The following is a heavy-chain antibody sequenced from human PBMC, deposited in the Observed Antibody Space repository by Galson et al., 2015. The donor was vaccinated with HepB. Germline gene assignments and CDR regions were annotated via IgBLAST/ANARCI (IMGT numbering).Heavy chain of an antibody. V-gene: IGHV4-4*07. D-gene: IGHD4-17*01. J-gene: IGHJ4*02. Sequence: SETLSLTCTVSGGSINSYYWSWIRQPAGKGLEWIGRIFTIGSTNYNPSLKSRVTMSLDTSKNQFSLKLSSVTAADTAVYYCARDLPTVTSYVFDYWGQGTLVTVSS. CDR2: IFTIGST. CDR3: ARDLPTVTSYVFDY. CDR1: GGSINSYY.